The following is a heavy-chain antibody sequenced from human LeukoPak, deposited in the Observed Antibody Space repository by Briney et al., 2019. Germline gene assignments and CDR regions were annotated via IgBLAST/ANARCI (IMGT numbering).Heavy chain of an antibody. V-gene: IGHV4-30-4*08. CDR2: ISYSGTP. J-gene: IGHJ4*01. CDR3: ARDRYGDFEDY. CDR1: GGSINTANYY. Sequence: PSETLSLTCNVSGGSINTANYYWTWIRQPPGKGLEWIGYISYSGTPYYSPSLNSRVTISLDTSKNQFSLKLNSVTAADTAMYYCARDRYGDFEDYWGHGTLVTVSS. D-gene: IGHD4-17*01.